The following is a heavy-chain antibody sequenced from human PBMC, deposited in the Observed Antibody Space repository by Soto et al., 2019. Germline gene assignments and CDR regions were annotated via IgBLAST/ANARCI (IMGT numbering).Heavy chain of an antibody. CDR2: IVVGSGNT. Sequence: SAKVSCKASGFTFTSSAVQWVRQARGQRLEWIGWIVVGSGNTNYAQKFQERVTITRDMSTSTAYMELSSLRSEDTAVYYCAAVTTGYLYYYYGMDVWGQGTMVTVSS. D-gene: IGHD3-9*01. V-gene: IGHV1-58*01. CDR3: AAVTTGYLYYYYGMDV. CDR1: GFTFTSSA. J-gene: IGHJ6*02.